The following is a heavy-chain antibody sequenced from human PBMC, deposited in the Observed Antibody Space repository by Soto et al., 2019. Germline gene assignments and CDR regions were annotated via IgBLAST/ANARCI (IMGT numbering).Heavy chain of an antibody. CDR3: ARYGKHRNYGMDV. CDR1: GFTFSSYW. Sequence: PGGSLRLSCAASGFTFSSYWMSWVRQAPGKGLEWVANIKQDGSEKYYVDSVKGRFTISRDNAKNSLYLQMNSLRAEDTAVYYCARYGKHRNYGMDVWGQGTTVTVSS. V-gene: IGHV3-7*03. J-gene: IGHJ6*02. CDR2: IKQDGSEK. D-gene: IGHD4-17*01.